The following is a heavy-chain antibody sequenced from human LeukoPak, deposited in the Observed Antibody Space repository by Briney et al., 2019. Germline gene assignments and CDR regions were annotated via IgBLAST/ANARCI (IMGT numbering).Heavy chain of an antibody. CDR3: ARDRSYVGFDY. D-gene: IGHD4-23*01. J-gene: IGHJ4*02. Sequence: GGSLRLSCAASGFTFTDYTINWVRQAPGKGLEWVSSISTSSNIYYANSVKGRFTVSRDNAKNSVYLQTNSLRAEDTAVYYCARDRSYVGFDYWGQGTLVTVSS. V-gene: IGHV3-69-1*01. CDR1: GFTFTDYT. CDR2: ISTSSNI.